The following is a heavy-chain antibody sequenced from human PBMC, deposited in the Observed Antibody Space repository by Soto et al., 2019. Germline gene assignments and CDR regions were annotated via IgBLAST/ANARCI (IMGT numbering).Heavy chain of an antibody. CDR3: SRGSSSWYYFDY. CDR1: RFTFGSYA. Sequence: PGGSLRLSCAASRFTFGSYAMHWVRQAPGKGLEWVAVISYDGNSTYYADTVKGRFTVYRDNSKNTLYLQMNSLRAEDTSLYFCSRGSSSWYYFDYWGRGTLVTVSS. V-gene: IGHV3-30-3*01. D-gene: IGHD6-13*01. CDR2: ISYDGNST. J-gene: IGHJ4*02.